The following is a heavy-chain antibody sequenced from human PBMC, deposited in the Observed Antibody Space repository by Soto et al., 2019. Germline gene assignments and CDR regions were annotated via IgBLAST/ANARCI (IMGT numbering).Heavy chain of an antibody. V-gene: IGHV1-8*01. CDR3: ARLKIMFHYEILTGYVDGNDP. Sequence: ASVKVSCKAPGYTFTSYDINWVRQATGQGLEWMGWMNPNSGNTGYAQKFQGRVTMTRNTSISTAYMELSSLRSEDTAVYYCARLKIMFHYEILTGYVDGNDPWGQGTLVPVSS. J-gene: IGHJ5*02. D-gene: IGHD3-9*01. CDR2: MNPNSGNT. CDR1: GYTFTSYD.